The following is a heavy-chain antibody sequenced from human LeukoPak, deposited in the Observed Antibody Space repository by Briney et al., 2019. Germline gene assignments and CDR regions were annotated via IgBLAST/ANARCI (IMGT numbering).Heavy chain of an antibody. CDR3: ARLEGGY. V-gene: IGHV4-59*12. Sequence: SETLSLTCTVSGGSINSYYWNWIRQPPGKGLELIGYIYHSGSTYYNPSLKSRVTISVDRSKNQFSLKLSSVTAADTAVYYCARLEGGYWGQGTLVTVSS. CDR1: GGSINSYY. D-gene: IGHD3-3*01. J-gene: IGHJ4*02. CDR2: IYHSGST.